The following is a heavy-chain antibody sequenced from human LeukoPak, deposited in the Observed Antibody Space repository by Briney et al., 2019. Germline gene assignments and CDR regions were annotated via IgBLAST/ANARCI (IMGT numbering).Heavy chain of an antibody. CDR1: GGSISSGGYY. J-gene: IGHJ3*02. V-gene: IGHV4-31*03. CDR2: IYYSGST. Sequence: SETLSLTCTVSGGSISSGGYYWSWIRQHPGKGLEWIGYIYYSGSTYYNPSLKSRVTISVDTSKNQFSLKLSSVTAADTAVYYCARDQGDHDAFDIWGQGTMVTVSS. CDR3: ARDQGDHDAFDI. D-gene: IGHD3-10*01.